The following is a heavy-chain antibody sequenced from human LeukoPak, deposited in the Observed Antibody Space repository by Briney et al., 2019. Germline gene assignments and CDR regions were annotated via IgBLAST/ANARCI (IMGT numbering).Heavy chain of an antibody. CDR3: ARLGSHYYYYMDV. J-gene: IGHJ6*03. CDR2: INHSGST. D-gene: IGHD3-10*01. Sequence: SETLSLTCAVYGGSFSGYYWSWIRQPPGKGLEWIGEINHSGSTNYNPSLKSRVTLSVDTSKNQFSLKLSSVTAADTAVYYCARLGSHYYYYMDVWGKGTTVTISS. V-gene: IGHV4-34*01. CDR1: GGSFSGYY.